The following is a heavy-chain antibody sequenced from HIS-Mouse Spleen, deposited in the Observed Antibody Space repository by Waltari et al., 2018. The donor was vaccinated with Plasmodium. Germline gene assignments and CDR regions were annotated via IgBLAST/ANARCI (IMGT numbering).Heavy chain of an antibody. Sequence: QVQLVQSGAEVKKPGASVKVSCKASGYTFTNSGIRWVRQAPGQGLGWMGWISPYNGNTHFAQKLQGRVTMTTDTSTSTAYMELRSLRSDDTAVYYCARGSAGDAFDIWGQGTMVTVSS. CDR3: ARGSAGDAFDI. J-gene: IGHJ3*02. CDR2: ISPYNGNT. V-gene: IGHV1-18*01. D-gene: IGHD6-19*01. CDR1: GYTFTNSG.